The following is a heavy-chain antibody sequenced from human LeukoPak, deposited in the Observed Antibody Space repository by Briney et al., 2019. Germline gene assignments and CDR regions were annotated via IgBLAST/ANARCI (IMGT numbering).Heavy chain of an antibody. CDR3: AVGPGGVFHY. CDR1: GFTFSSYA. D-gene: IGHD4-23*01. CDR2: ISGSGGST. V-gene: IGHV3-23*01. Sequence: GGSLRLSCAASGFTFSSYAMSWVRQAPGKGLEWVSGISGSGGSTHYADSVKGRFTISRDNSKNTLYLQMNSLRAEDTALYYCAVGPGGVFHYWGQGTLVTVSS. J-gene: IGHJ4*02.